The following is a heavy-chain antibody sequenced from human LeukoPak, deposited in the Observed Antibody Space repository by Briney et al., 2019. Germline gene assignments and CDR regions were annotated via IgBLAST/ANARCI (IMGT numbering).Heavy chain of an antibody. CDR3: ARGRVITYFDY. J-gene: IGHJ4*02. Sequence: PSETLSLTCTVSGGSISSGDYCWSWIRQPPGKGLEWIGYIYYSGSTYYNPSLKSRVTISVDTSKNQFSLKLSSVTAADTAVYYCARGRVITYFDYWGQGTLVTVSS. V-gene: IGHV4-30-4*08. D-gene: IGHD3-22*01. CDR2: IYYSGST. CDR1: GGSISSGDYC.